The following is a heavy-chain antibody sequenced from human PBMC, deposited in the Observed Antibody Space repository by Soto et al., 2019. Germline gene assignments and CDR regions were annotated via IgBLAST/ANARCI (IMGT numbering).Heavy chain of an antibody. J-gene: IGHJ4*02. D-gene: IGHD4-4*01. CDR3: ARELQGFYYFDD. V-gene: IGHV1-3*01. CDR2: INAGNGHT. Sequence: DSVQVSCKASEYTFTSYVMHWVRQAPGQSLEWIGWINAGNGHTKYSQKFQDRVTITRDTSANTAYMELSRLRSEDTAVYYCARELQGFYYFDDWRKGSRVTVS. CDR1: EYTFTSYV.